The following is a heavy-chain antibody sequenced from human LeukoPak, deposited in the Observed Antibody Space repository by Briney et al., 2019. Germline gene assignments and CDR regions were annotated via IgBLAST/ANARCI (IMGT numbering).Heavy chain of an antibody. CDR2: IYYSGST. J-gene: IGHJ6*02. Sequence: SQTLSLTCTVSGGSISSGGYYWSWIRQHPGKGLEWIGYIYYSGSTNYNPSLKSRVTISVDTSKNQFSLKLSSVTAADTAVYYCAREGSSGYYGMDVWGQGTTVTVSS. CDR1: GGSISSGGYY. D-gene: IGHD3-10*01. V-gene: IGHV4-61*08. CDR3: AREGSSGYYGMDV.